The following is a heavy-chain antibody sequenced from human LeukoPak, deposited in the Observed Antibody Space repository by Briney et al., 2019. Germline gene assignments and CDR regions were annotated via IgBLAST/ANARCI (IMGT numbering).Heavy chain of an antibody. J-gene: IGHJ6*03. V-gene: IGHV4-4*02. CDR1: GFTFSSNAM. D-gene: IGHD1-26*01. CDR3: ARDREDYYYYYMDV. CDR2: IYHSGST. Sequence: GSLRLSCAASGFTFSSNAMTWVRQPPGKGLEWIGEIYHSGSTNYNPSLKSRVTISVDKSKNQFSLKLSSVTAADTAVYYCARDREDYYYYYMDVWGKGTTVTVSS.